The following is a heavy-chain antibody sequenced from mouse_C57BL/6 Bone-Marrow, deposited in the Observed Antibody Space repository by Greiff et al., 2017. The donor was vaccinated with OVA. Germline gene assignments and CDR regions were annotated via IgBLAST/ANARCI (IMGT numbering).Heavy chain of an antibody. D-gene: IGHD2-2*01. CDR3: ARRAGLRRAWFAY. J-gene: IGHJ3*01. V-gene: IGHV1-52*01. CDR1: GYTFTSYW. Sequence: QVQLQQPGAELVRPGSSVKLSCKASGYTFTSYWMHWVKQRPIQGLEWIGNIDPSDSETHYNQKFKDKATLTVDKSSSTAYMQLSSLTSEDSAVYYCARRAGLRRAWFAYWGLGTLVTVSA. CDR2: IDPSDSET.